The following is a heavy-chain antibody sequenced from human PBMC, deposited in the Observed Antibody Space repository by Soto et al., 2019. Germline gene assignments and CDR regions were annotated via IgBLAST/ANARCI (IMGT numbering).Heavy chain of an antibody. CDR1: GGSIRNYY. V-gene: IGHV4-59*01. CDR2: MYYSGST. CDR3: ARGGRRRGHLAF. Sequence: SETLSLTCSGSGGSIRNYYWTWIRQPPGKGLEWIGHMYYSGSTNYNPSLKSRVTISVDTSRNEFSLNLISITAADTAVYYCARGGRRRGHLAFWGRGTLDPVSA. D-gene: IGHD6-25*01. J-gene: IGHJ1*01.